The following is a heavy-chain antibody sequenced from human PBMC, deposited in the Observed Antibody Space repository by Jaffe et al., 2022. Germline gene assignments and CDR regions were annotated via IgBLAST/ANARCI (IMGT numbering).Heavy chain of an antibody. J-gene: IGHJ3*02. Sequence: EVQLVESGGGLVQPGGSLRLSCAASGFTFSSYWMHWVRQAPGKGLVWVSRINSDGSSTSYADSVKGRFTISRDNAKNTLYLQMNSLRAEDTAVYYCARASYSSGWYARPDDAFDIWGQGTMVTVSS. CDR2: INSDGSST. D-gene: IGHD6-19*01. CDR3: ARASYSSGWYARPDDAFDI. V-gene: IGHV3-74*01. CDR1: GFTFSSYW.